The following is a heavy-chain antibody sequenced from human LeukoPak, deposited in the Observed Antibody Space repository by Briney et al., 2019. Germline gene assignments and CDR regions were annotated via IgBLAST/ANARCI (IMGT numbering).Heavy chain of an antibody. D-gene: IGHD2-8*01. CDR3: AKGQHDIVLMVYAAYFDY. V-gene: IGHV3-30*18. CDR1: GFTFSSYG. CDR2: ISYDGSNK. J-gene: IGHJ4*02. Sequence: PGRSLRLSCAASGFTFSSYGMHWVRQAPGKGLEWVAVISYDGSNKYYADSVKGRFTISRDNSKNTLYLQMNSLTAEDTAVYYCAKGQHDIVLMVYAAYFDYWGQGTLVTVSS.